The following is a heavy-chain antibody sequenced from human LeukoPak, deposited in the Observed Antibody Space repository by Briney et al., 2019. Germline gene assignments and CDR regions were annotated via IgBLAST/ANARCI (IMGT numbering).Heavy chain of an antibody. CDR3: ARDPRYCSGGSCRPYYCYYGMDV. J-gene: IGHJ6*02. CDR1: GFTFSSYW. CDR2: IWYDGSNK. V-gene: IGHV3-33*08. D-gene: IGHD2-15*01. Sequence: GGSLRLSCAASGFTFSSYWMSWVRQAPGKGLEWVAVIWYDGSNKYYADSVKGRFTISRDNSKNTLYLQMNSLRAEDTAVYYCARDPRYCSGGSCRPYYCYYGMDVWGQGTTVTVSS.